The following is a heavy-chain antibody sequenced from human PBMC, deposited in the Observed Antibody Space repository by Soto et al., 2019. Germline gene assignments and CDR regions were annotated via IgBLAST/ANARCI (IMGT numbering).Heavy chain of an antibody. D-gene: IGHD3-16*02. CDR3: TRHDYVWGSYRSPDAFDI. Sequence: PGGSLRLSCTASGFTFGDYAMSWVRQAPGKGLEWVGFIRSKAYGGTTEYAASVKGRFTISRDDSKSIAYLQMNSLKTEDTAVYYCTRHDYVWGSYRSPDAFDIWGQGTMVTVS. CDR2: IRSKAYGGTT. J-gene: IGHJ3*02. V-gene: IGHV3-49*04. CDR1: GFTFGDYA.